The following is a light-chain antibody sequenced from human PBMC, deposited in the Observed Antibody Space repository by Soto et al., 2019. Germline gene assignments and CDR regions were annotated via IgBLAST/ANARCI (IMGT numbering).Light chain of an antibody. V-gene: IGLV2-14*03. CDR1: ISDVGAYNY. Sequence: QSALTQPASVSGSPGQSITISCTGTISDVGAYNYVSWYQHHPGKAPKLMIYDVSNRPSGVSNRFSGSKSGNTASLTISGLQAEDEADYYCSSYTSSSIYVFGTGTKVTV. CDR2: DVS. CDR3: SSYTSSSIYV. J-gene: IGLJ1*01.